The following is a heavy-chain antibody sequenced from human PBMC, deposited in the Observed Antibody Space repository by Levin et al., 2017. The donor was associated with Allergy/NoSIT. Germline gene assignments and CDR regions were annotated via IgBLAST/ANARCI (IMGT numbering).Heavy chain of an antibody. J-gene: IGHJ5*02. V-gene: IGHV4-4*02. Sequence: KASETLSLTCAVSGGSISSSNWWSWVRQPPGKGLEWIGEIYHSGSTNYNPSLKSRVTISVDKSKNQFSLKLSSVTAADTAVYYCARGPVLNQWLVRGHYTWFDPWGQGTLVTVSS. D-gene: IGHD6-19*01. CDR3: ARGPVLNQWLVRGHYTWFDP. CDR1: GGSISSSNW. CDR2: IYHSGST.